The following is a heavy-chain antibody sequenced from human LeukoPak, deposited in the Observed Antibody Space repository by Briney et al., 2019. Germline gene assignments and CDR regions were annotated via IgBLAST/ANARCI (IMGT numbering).Heavy chain of an antibody. CDR3: AKSYWNSTPLDY. Sequence: GGSLRLSCAASGFAFSSYAMSWVRQAPGKGLEWVSAISGSGGSTYYAGSVKGRFTISRDNSKNTLYLQMNSLRAEDTAVYYCAKSYWNSTPLDYWGQGTLVTVSS. V-gene: IGHV3-23*01. CDR2: ISGSGGST. D-gene: IGHD1-7*01. J-gene: IGHJ4*02. CDR1: GFAFSSYA.